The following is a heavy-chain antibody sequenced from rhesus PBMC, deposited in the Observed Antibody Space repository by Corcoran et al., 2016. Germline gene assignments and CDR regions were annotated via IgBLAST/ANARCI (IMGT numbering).Heavy chain of an antibody. Sequence: QVQLQESGPGLLKPSETLSVTCAVSGGSISSSYWSWIRQAPGKGRAWIGYIYGRGSSTNYTPSLKRRVHLSVDTSKNQLSLKLSAVTTADTAVYYCAKTGSGYSGSWNLFDYWGQGVLVTVSS. J-gene: IGHJ4*01. V-gene: IGHV4-169*01. D-gene: IGHD6-25*01. CDR3: AKTGSGYSGSWNLFDY. CDR1: GGSISSSY. CDR2: IYGRGSST.